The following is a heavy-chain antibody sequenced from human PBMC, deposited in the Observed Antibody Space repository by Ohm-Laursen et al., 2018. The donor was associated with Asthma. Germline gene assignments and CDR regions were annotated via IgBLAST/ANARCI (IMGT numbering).Heavy chain of an antibody. CDR1: GVTFGDYY. D-gene: IGHD2-2*01. CDR2: ISSSGSTI. Sequence: SLRLSCTASGVTFGDYYMSWIRQAPGKGLEWVSYISSSGSTIYYADSVKGRFTISRDNAKNSLYLQMNSLRAEDTAVYYCARDGLYCSSTNCFFDYWGQGTLVTVSS. CDR3: ARDGLYCSSTNCFFDY. V-gene: IGHV3-11*04. J-gene: IGHJ4*02.